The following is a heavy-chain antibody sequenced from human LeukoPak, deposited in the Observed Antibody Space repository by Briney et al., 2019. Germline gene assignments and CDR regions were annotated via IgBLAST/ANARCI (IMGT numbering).Heavy chain of an antibody. D-gene: IGHD3-22*01. CDR2: IYHSGST. J-gene: IGHJ4*02. V-gene: IGHV4-59*01. CDR1: VGSITTYH. Sequence: PSETLSLTCNVSVGSITTYHWSWIRQSPGKGLEWIGYIYHSGSTSYNPSLKSRVTISMDTSKNQFSLKLTSVSAADTAVYYCARDQYYDSSGYYDYWGQGTLVTASS. CDR3: ARDQYYDSSGYYDY.